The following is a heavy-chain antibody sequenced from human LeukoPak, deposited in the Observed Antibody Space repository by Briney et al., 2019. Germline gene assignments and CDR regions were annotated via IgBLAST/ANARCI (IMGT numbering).Heavy chain of an antibody. CDR2: IRYDGSNK. V-gene: IGHV3-30*02. J-gene: IGHJ5*02. D-gene: IGHD1-14*01. CDR3: AKDTTPPKAGFDP. Sequence: GGSPRLSCAASGFTFSSYGMHWVRQAPGKGLEWVAFIRYDGSNKYYADSVKGRFTISRDSSKNTLYLQMNSLRAEDTAVYYCAKDTTPPKAGFDPWGQGTLVTVSS. CDR1: GFTFSSYG.